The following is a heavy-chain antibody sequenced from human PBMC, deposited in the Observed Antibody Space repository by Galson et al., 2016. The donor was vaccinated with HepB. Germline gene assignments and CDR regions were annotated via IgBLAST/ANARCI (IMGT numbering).Heavy chain of an antibody. CDR2: INSDGSTT. J-gene: IGHJ4*02. Sequence: SLRLSCAASGFPFSSYMMHWVRQAPGKGLVWVTRINSDGSTTIYADSVKGRFTISRDNAKNTGYLQMNSLRAEDTAVYYCARLGRCTGWYSFYWGKGTLVTVSS. V-gene: IGHV3-74*01. CDR3: ARLGRCTGWYSFY. D-gene: IGHD6-19*01. CDR1: GFPFSSYM.